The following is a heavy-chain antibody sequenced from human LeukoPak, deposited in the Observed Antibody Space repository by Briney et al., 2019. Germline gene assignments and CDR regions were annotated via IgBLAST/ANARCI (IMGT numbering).Heavy chain of an antibody. CDR3: ATEYFYDASGFYHDY. D-gene: IGHD3-22*01. CDR2: ISYGGNNE. CDR1: GFTFSNYG. Sequence: GGSLRLSCAASGFTFSNYGMHWVRQAPGKGLEWVTVISYGGNNEYYEDSVKGRFTISRDNSKNTVYLQMNSPRAEDTAVYYCATEYFYDASGFYHDYWGQGTLVTVSS. V-gene: IGHV3-30*03. J-gene: IGHJ4*02.